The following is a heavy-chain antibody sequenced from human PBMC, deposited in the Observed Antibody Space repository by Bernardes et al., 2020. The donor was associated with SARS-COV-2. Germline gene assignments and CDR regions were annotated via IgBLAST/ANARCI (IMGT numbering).Heavy chain of an antibody. CDR1: GFNFNNYA. Sequence: GGSLRLSCAASGFNFNNYAMSWVRQFRGRGLEWVSGINAVGGTYYADSVKGRFTISTDNSKQMLFPQMNSLRAEDTAIYYCASEPSRRADLWGQGSLVTVSS. V-gene: IGHV3-23*01. CDR3: ASEPSRRADL. J-gene: IGHJ5*02. CDR2: INAVGGT. D-gene: IGHD2-2*01.